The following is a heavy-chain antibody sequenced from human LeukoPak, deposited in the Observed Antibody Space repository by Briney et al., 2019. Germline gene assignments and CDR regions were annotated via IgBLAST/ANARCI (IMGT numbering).Heavy chain of an antibody. Sequence: GRSLRLSCAASGFTFSSYGMHWVRQAPGKGLEWVAVISYDGSNKYYADPVKGRFTIPRDNSKNTLYLQMNSLRAEDTAVYYCAKDFRRGYSLGYWGQGTLVTVSS. CDR1: GFTFSSYG. V-gene: IGHV3-30*18. J-gene: IGHJ4*01. CDR3: AKDFRRGYSLGY. CDR2: ISYDGSNK. D-gene: IGHD5-18*01.